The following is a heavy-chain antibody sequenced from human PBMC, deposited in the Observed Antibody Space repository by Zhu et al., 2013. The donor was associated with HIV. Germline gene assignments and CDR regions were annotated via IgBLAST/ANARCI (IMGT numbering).Heavy chain of an antibody. CDR1: GYTFSDYG. D-gene: IGHD2-2*01. Sequence: QVQVVQSGAEVKKPGASVKVSCKASGYTFSDYGITWVRQAPGQGLEWVAWISAYTGNTASAQKFQGRVTMTTDTSTSTAYMELRSLRSDDTAVYYCAKAYCSSTTCYDYYYYGMDVWGQGTTVTVSS. V-gene: IGHV1-18*01. J-gene: IGHJ6*02. CDR2: ISAYTGNT. CDR3: AKAYCSSTTCYDYYYYGMDV.